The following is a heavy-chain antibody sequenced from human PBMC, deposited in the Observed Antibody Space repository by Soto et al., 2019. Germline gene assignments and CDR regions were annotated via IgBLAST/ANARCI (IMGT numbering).Heavy chain of an antibody. D-gene: IGHD6-6*01. Sequence: EVQLVESGGGLVQPGGSLRLSCAASGFTFSSYDMHWVRQATGKGLEWVSAIGTAGDTYYPGSVKGRFTISRENAKNSLYLQMNSLRAEDTAVYYCARGSSSSRLAGWFDPWGQGTLVTVSS. CDR1: GFTFSSYD. CDR3: ARGSSSSRLAGWFDP. J-gene: IGHJ5*02. V-gene: IGHV3-13*01. CDR2: IGTAGDT.